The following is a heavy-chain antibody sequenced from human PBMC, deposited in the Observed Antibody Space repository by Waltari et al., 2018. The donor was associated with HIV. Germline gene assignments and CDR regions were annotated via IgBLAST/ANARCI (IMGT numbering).Heavy chain of an antibody. V-gene: IGHV3-23*01. J-gene: IGHJ2*01. Sequence: EVQLLESGGDLVQPGGSLRLSCAGSGFTFNSYAMNWVRQAPGRGLEWISTISGTGGTTYYTDSVKGRFTISRDNSKNTLYLQMNSLRVEDSAIYYCARKGYCGGSNCLPFDIWGRGTLVTVSS. CDR1: GFTFNSYA. CDR2: ISGTGGTT. D-gene: IGHD2-21*01. CDR3: ARKGYCGGSNCLPFDI.